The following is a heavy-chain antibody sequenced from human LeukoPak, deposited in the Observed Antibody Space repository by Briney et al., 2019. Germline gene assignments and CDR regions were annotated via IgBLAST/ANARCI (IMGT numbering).Heavy chain of an antibody. CDR1: GFSFNEFW. Sequence: GGSLRLSCAASGFSFNEFWMSWVRQAPGKGLEWVSVISADGGDIYYADSVNGRFTISRDNSKNTLHLQMDSLRAEDTAVYYCAKDPPHSDRSIYSDNSWGQGTLVTVSS. V-gene: IGHV3-23*01. CDR3: AKDPPHSDRSIYSDNS. CDR2: ISADGGDI. J-gene: IGHJ4*02. D-gene: IGHD3-22*01.